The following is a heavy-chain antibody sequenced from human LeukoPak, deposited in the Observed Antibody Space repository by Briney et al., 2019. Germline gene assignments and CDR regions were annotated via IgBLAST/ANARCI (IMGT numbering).Heavy chain of an antibody. CDR1: GYTFTGYY. V-gene: IGHV1-2*06. Sequence: ASVKVSCKASGYTFTGYYMHWVRQAPGQGLEWMGRINPNSGGTNYAQKFQGRVTMTRDTPISTAYMELSRLRSDDTAVYYCARLRRDGYNYYFDYWGQGTLVTVSS. CDR3: ARLRRDGYNYYFDY. CDR2: INPNSGGT. D-gene: IGHD5-24*01. J-gene: IGHJ4*02.